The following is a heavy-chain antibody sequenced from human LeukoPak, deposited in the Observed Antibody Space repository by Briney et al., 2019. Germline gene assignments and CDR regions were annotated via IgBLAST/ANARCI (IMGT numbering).Heavy chain of an antibody. CDR3: ASFGGVVVVVAATPLYYYYYMDV. D-gene: IGHD2-15*01. Sequence: SVKVSCKASGGTFSSYAISWVRQAPGQGLEWMGRIIPILGIADYAQKFQGRVTITADKSTSTAYMELSSLRSEDTAVYYCASFGGVVVVVAATPLYYYYYMDVWGKGTTVTVSS. V-gene: IGHV1-69*10. CDR1: GGTFSSYA. CDR2: IIPILGIA. J-gene: IGHJ6*03.